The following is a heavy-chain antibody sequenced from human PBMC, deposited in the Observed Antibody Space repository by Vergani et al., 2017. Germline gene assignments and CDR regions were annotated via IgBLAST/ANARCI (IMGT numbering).Heavy chain of an antibody. CDR3: ARDSYYGSGSRHNYYYYYGMDV. V-gene: IGHV3-30*03. D-gene: IGHD3-10*01. Sequence: QVQLVESGGGVVQPGRSLRLSCAASGFTFSSYGMHWVRQAPGKGLEWVAVISYDGSNKYYADSVKGRFTISRDNSKNTLYLQMNSLRAEDTAVYYCARDSYYGSGSRHNYYYYYGMDVWGQGP. CDR2: ISYDGSNK. J-gene: IGHJ6*02. CDR1: GFTFSSYG.